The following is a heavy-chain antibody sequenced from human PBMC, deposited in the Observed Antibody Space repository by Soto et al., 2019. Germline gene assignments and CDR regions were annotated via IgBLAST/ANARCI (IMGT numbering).Heavy chain of an antibody. D-gene: IGHD6-13*01. V-gene: IGHV2-5*02. J-gene: IGHJ4*02. CDR1: GFSLSASGVG. CDR3: AQRPSSSNCFIWPGYFDL. CDR2: VYWDDDK. Sequence: QITLRESGPTLVKPTQTLTLTCTFSGFSLSASGVGVGWIRQPPGKALEWLALVYWDDDKRYTPSLKNRLTNTKDISKNQVVLTMTNMGPADTATDYCAQRPSSSNCFIWPGYFDLWGQGTLVTVSS.